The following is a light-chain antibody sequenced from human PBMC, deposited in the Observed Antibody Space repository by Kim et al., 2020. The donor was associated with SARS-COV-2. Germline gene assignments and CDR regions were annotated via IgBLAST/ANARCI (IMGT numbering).Light chain of an antibody. CDR1: QMVDNY. Sequence: ASDGARATITSRASQMVDNYLTWFQQKPGKVPKRLIFAASSLLSEVPSRFSGSGSGTEFTLTITSLQPEDFATYYCLQHHSYPLTLGGGTKVEIK. V-gene: IGKV1-17*03. CDR2: AAS. J-gene: IGKJ4*01. CDR3: LQHHSYPLT.